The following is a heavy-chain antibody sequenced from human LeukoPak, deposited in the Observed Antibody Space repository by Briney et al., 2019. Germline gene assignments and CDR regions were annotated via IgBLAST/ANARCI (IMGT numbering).Heavy chain of an antibody. CDR3: ARGVDLTFGGVIVIPFGVFQH. Sequence: SETLSLTCTVSGGSISSSSYYWGWIRQPPGKGLEWIGSIYYSGSTYYNPSLKSRVTVSVDTSKNQFSLKLSSVTAADTAVYYCARGVDLTFGGVIVIPFGVFQHWGQGTLVTVSS. CDR2: IYYSGST. J-gene: IGHJ1*01. CDR1: GGSISSSSYY. V-gene: IGHV4-39*01. D-gene: IGHD3-16*02.